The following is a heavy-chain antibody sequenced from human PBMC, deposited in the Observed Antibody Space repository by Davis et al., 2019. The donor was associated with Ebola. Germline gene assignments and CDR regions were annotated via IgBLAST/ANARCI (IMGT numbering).Heavy chain of an antibody. CDR1: GASISSYY. Sequence: PSETLSLTCTVSGASISSYYWSWIRQPPGKGLEWIGFIYYSGSPKYNPSLKSRVTISVDKSKNQFSLKLSSVTAADTAVYYCASGRDGYGIWGQGTMVTVSS. D-gene: IGHD5-24*01. CDR2: IYYSGSP. CDR3: ASGRDGYGI. J-gene: IGHJ3*02. V-gene: IGHV4-59*12.